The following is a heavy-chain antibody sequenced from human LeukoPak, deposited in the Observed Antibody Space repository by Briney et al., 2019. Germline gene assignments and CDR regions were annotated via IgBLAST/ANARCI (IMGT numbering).Heavy chain of an antibody. CDR2: IYTSGST. V-gene: IGHV4-4*07. Sequence: SETLSLTRTVSGGSISSHYWSWIRQPAGKGLEWIGRIYTSGSTSYNPSLKSRVTMSVDTSKNQLSLKLSSVTAADTAVYYCAREQGDDFWSGDHYYYYMGVWGKGTTVTVSS. D-gene: IGHD3-3*01. CDR3: AREQGDDFWSGDHYYYYMGV. J-gene: IGHJ6*03. CDR1: GGSISSHY.